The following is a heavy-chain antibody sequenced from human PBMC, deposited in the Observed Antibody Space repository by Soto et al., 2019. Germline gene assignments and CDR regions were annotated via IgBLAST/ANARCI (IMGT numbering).Heavy chain of an antibody. CDR1: GDSVSSDTAA. CDR2: TYYRSNWRH. Sequence: QTLLLTCAISGDSVSSDTAAWNWIRSSPSRGLEWLGRTYYRSNWRHDYAVSVKSRITVNPDTSKNHFSLQLNSVTPDDTAVYYCARGVAGSGFDLWGQGTLVTVSS. CDR3: ARGVAGSGFDL. D-gene: IGHD6-19*01. V-gene: IGHV6-1*01. J-gene: IGHJ4*02.